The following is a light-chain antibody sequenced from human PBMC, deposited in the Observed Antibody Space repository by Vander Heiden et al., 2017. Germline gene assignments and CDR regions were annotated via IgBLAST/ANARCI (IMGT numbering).Light chain of an antibody. V-gene: IGKV3-15*01. J-gene: IGKJ1*01. CDR2: GAS. Sequence: EIVLTQSPATLSVSPGERATLSCRASQSVSSNLAWYQKKPGQAPRLRIYGASTRATGIPARFSGSGSGTEFTLTISSRQSEDFAVYYCQQNNNWPPWTFGQGTKVEIK. CDR1: QSVSSN. CDR3: QQNNNWPPWT.